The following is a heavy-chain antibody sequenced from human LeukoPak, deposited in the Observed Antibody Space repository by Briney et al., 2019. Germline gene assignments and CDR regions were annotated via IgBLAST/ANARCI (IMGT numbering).Heavy chain of an antibody. V-gene: IGHV3-48*01. Sequence: PGGSLRLSCAASGFTFSSYSMNWVRQAPGKGLEWVSYISSSSSTIYYADSAKGRFTISRDNAKNSLYLQMNSLRAEDTAVYYCARDDSNYFELYYMDVWGKGTTVTVSS. CDR3: ARDDSNYFELYYMDV. CDR2: ISSSSSTI. J-gene: IGHJ6*03. CDR1: GFTFSSYS. D-gene: IGHD4-11*01.